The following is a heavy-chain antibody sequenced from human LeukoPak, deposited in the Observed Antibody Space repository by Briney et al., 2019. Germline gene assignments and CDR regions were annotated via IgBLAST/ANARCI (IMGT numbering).Heavy chain of an antibody. Sequence: GRSLRLSCAASGFTFSGSAMHWVRQASGKGLEWVGRIRSKANSYATAYAASVKGRFTISRDDSKNTAYLQMNSLKTEDTAVYYCTSTSGSLDYWGQGTLVTVSS. J-gene: IGHJ4*02. CDR1: GFTFSGSA. CDR2: IRSKANSYAT. CDR3: TSTSGSLDY. V-gene: IGHV3-73*01. D-gene: IGHD1-26*01.